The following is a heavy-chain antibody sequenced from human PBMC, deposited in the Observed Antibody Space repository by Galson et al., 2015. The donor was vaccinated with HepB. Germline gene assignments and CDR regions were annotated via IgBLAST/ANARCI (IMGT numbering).Heavy chain of an antibody. CDR2: ITGSSGKT. J-gene: IGHJ6*02. D-gene: IGHD3-10*01. Sequence: SLRLSCAASGFTFSSYAMSWVRQAPGKGLEWVSRITGSSGKTYYADSVKGRFTIPRDNFLNTLDLQMNSLRAEDTAIYYCASERRARDFGMDVWGQGATVTVSS. CDR3: ASERRARDFGMDV. V-gene: IGHV3-23*01. CDR1: GFTFSSYA.